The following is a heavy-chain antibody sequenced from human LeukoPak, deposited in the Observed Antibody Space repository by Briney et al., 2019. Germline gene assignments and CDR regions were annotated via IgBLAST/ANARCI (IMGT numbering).Heavy chain of an antibody. V-gene: IGHV1-2*02. D-gene: IGHD2-2*02. CDR3: AREGCSSTSCYTYYYYYGMDV. J-gene: IGHJ6*02. CDR2: INPNSGGT. Sequence: ASVKVSCTASGYTFTGYYMHWVRQAPGQGLEWMGWINPNSGGTNYAQKFQGRVTMTRDTSISTAYMELSRLRSDDTAVYYCAREGCSSTSCYTYYYYYGMDVWGQGTTVTVSS. CDR1: GYTFTGYY.